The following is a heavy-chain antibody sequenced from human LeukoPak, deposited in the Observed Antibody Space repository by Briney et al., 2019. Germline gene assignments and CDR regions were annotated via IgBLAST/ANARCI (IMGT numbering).Heavy chain of an antibody. J-gene: IGHJ4*02. CDR3: ARDHVRGQGRYYDFWSGYYVSTHFDY. CDR1: EYTFTGYY. D-gene: IGHD3-3*01. CDR2: IDPNTGDS. V-gene: IGHV1-2*02. Sequence: ASVKVSCKASEYTFTGYYIHWVRQAPGQGLEWMGWIDPNTGDSNYVQKFQGRVTMTRDTSISTAYMELSRLRSDDTAFYYCARDHVRGQGRYYDFWSGYYVSTHFDYWGQGTLVTVSP.